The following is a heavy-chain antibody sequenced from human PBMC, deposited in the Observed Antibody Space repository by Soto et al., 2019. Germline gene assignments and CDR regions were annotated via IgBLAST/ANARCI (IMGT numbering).Heavy chain of an antibody. CDR2: ISDSGSST. Sequence: GGSLRLSCAASGFTFSNYAMSWVRQAPGKGLEWVSAISDSGSSTYHADSVKGRFTISRDNSKNTLYMQMNSLRGEDTAVYYCVKGSRGSRPYYFDYWGQGTRVTVSS. CDR1: GFTFSNYA. CDR3: VKGSRGSRPYYFDY. J-gene: IGHJ4*02. V-gene: IGHV3-23*01. D-gene: IGHD3-22*01.